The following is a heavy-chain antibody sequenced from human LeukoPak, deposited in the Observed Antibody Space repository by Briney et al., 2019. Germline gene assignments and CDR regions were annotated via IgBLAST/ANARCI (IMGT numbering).Heavy chain of an antibody. CDR1: EFTFDSYA. CDR2: ISYDGSNE. V-gene: IGHV3-30-3*01. Sequence: GTSLRLSCAASEFTFDSYAMHWVRQAPGKGLEWVAVISYDGSNEYYTDSVRGRFSISRDNSKNTLYLQMNSLSAEDTAVYYCARGSWFGELLPFDYWGQGTLVTVSS. J-gene: IGHJ4*02. D-gene: IGHD3-10*01. CDR3: ARGSWFGELLPFDY.